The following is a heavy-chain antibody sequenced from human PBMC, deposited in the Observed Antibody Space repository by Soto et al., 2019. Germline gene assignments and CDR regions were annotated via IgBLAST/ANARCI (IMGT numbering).Heavy chain of an antibody. Sequence: GASVKVSCKASGGTFSSYAISWVRQAPGQGLEWMGGIIPIFGTANYAQKFQGRVTITADESTSTAYMEVNRLKSNDSAVYYCARTRIQLWTPDSWGQGTQVTAPQ. V-gene: IGHV1-69*13. CDR3: ARTRIQLWTPDS. CDR2: IIPIFGTA. D-gene: IGHD5-18*01. J-gene: IGHJ5*01. CDR1: GGTFSSYA.